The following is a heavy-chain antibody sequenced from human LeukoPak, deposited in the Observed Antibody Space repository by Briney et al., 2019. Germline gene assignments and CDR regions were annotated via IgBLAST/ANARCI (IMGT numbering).Heavy chain of an antibody. J-gene: IGHJ4*02. D-gene: IGHD3-10*01. Sequence: PSETLSLTCAVYGGSFSGYYWSWIRQPPGKGLEWIGEINHSGSTNYNPSLKSRVTISVDTSKNQFSLKLSSVTAADTAVYYCASLRGGPAITMVRGVETTFDYWGQGTLVTVSS. V-gene: IGHV4-34*01. CDR3: ASLRGGPAITMVRGVETTFDY. CDR2: INHSGST. CDR1: GGSFSGYY.